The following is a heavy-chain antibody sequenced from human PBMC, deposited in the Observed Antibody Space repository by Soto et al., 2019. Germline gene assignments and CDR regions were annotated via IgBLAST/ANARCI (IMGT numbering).Heavy chain of an antibody. V-gene: IGHV4-30-2*01. D-gene: IGHD1-26*01. Sequence: SRTLSLTCTVSGASITIRGYSWSWIRQTPGKGLEWIGYINHLETTFYNPSFESRLTLPIDRAKNQFSLKLHSMSAADRAVYFCARGGGSDSFDYWGQGILVTVSS. CDR3: ARGGGSDSFDY. CDR1: GASITIRGYS. CDR2: INHLETT. J-gene: IGHJ4*02.